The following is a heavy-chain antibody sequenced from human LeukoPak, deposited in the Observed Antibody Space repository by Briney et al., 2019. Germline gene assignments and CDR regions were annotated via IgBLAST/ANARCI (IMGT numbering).Heavy chain of an antibody. D-gene: IGHD2-2*01. CDR2: IIPIFGIA. CDR1: GGTFSSYA. Sequence: GASVKVSCKASGGTFSSYAISWVRQAPGQGLEWMGRIIPIFGIANYAQKFQGRVTITADKSTSTAYMELSSLRSEDTAVYYCARENTSSWYYYYYYGMDVWGQGTTVTVSS. CDR3: ARENTSSWYYYYYYGMDV. J-gene: IGHJ6*02. V-gene: IGHV1-69*04.